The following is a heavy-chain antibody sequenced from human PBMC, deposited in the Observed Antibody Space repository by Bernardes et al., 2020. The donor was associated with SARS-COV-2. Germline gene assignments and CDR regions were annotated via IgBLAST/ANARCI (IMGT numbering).Heavy chain of an antibody. CDR2: IFSPSGST. D-gene: IGHD2-21*02. CDR3: ARVTSGWFDP. V-gene: IGHV4-4*07. Sequence: SETLSLTCTVSGSSLSSYYWSWIRQPAGKGLEWIWRIFSPSGSTNYNPSLKSRVTMSVDTSKSQLSLKLSCVTAADTAVYFCARVTSGWFDPWGQGTLVVVPS. CDR1: GSSLSSYY. J-gene: IGHJ5*02.